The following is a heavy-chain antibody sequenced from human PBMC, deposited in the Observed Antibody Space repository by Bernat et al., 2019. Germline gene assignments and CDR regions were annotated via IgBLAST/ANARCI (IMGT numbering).Heavy chain of an antibody. CDR1: GLTFSSHW. V-gene: IGHV3-74*01. D-gene: IGHD6-13*01. CDR3: ARDQYSSTWEPFDC. Sequence: EVQLVESGGGLVQPGGSLRLSCAASGLTFSSHWMHWVRQAPGKGLVWVSRINSDGSSTSYADSVKGGFTISRDNAKNTLFLQMTSLRAEDTAVYYCARDQYSSTWEPFDCWGQGTLVTVSS. CDR2: INSDGSST. J-gene: IGHJ4*02.